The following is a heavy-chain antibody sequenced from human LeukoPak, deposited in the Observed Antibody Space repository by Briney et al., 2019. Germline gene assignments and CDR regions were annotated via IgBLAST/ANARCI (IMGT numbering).Heavy chain of an antibody. V-gene: IGHV3-74*01. D-gene: IGHD5-12*01. Sequence: GGSLRLSCAASGSTFSSYWMHWVRQAPENGLVWVSRINSDGSSTSYADSVKGRCTISRGNARNTLYLQMNSLRAEDTAVYYCATTREAIRNWGQGTLVTVSS. CDR3: ATTREAIRN. CDR2: INSDGSST. CDR1: GSTFSSYW. J-gene: IGHJ4*02.